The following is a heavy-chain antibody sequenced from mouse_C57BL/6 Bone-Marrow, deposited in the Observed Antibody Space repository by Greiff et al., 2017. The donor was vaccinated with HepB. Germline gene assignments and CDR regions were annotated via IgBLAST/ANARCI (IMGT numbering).Heavy chain of an antibody. CDR1: GFTFSSYG. Sequence: EVKLEESGGDLVKPGGSLKLSCAASGFTFSSYGMSWVRQTPDKRLEWVATISSGGSYTYYPDSVKGRFTISRDNAKNTLYLQMSSLKSEDTAMYYCAGGGGGDYWGQGTTLTVSS. CDR3: AGGGGGDY. V-gene: IGHV5-6*02. CDR2: ISSGGSYT. J-gene: IGHJ2*01.